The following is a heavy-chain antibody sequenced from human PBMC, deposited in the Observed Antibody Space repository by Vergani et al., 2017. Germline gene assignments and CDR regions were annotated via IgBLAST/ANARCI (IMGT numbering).Heavy chain of an antibody. J-gene: IGHJ4*02. Sequence: QVQLQESGPGLVKPSETLSLTCTVSGGSISSYYWSWIRQPPGKGLEWIGYIYTSGSTNYNPSLKSRVTISVDTSKNQFSLKLSSVTAADTAVYYCARHQGRYYYDSSGYYDYWGQGTLVTVSS. CDR3: ARHQGRYYYDSSGYYDY. V-gene: IGHV4-4*09. CDR2: IYTSGST. D-gene: IGHD3-22*01. CDR1: GGSISSYY.